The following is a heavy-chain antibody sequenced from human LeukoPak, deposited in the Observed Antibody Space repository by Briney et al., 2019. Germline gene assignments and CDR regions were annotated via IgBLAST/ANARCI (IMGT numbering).Heavy chain of an antibody. CDR1: GFTFSSYG. D-gene: IGHD3-16*02. J-gene: IGHJ4*02. CDR2: IWYDGSNK. CDR3: ARDRPDDYVWGSYRYIDY. V-gene: IGHV3-33*01. Sequence: GRSLRLSCAASGFTFSSYGMHWVRQAPGKGLEWVAVIWYDGSNKYYADSVKGRFTISRDNSKNTLYLQMNSLRAEDMAVYYCARDRPDDYVWGSYRYIDYWGQGTLVTVSS.